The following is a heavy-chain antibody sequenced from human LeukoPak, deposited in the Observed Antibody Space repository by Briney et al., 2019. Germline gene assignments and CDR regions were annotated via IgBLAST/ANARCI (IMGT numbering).Heavy chain of an antibody. J-gene: IGHJ4*02. D-gene: IGHD6-6*01. V-gene: IGHV3-7*01. CDR1: GFTFSSYG. Sequence: GGSLRLSCAASGFTFSSYGMSWVRQAPGKGLEWVANIKQDGSEKYYVDSVKGRFTISRDNAKNSLYLQMNSLRAEDTAVYYCARDQVGYSSSSGTLDYWGQGTLVTVSS. CDR3: ARDQVGYSSSSGTLDY. CDR2: IKQDGSEK.